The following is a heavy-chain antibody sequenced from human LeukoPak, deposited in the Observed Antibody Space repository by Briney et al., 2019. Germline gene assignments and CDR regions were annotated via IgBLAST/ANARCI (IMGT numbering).Heavy chain of an antibody. V-gene: IGHV4-31*03. Sequence: PSETLSLTCTVSGGSISSGGYYWSWIRQHPGKGLEWTGYIYYSGSTYYNPSLKSRVTISVDTSKNQFSLKLSSVTAADTAVYYCARRMSSSEFDPWGQGTLVTVSS. J-gene: IGHJ5*02. CDR2: IYYSGST. CDR1: GGSISSGGYY. D-gene: IGHD6-6*01. CDR3: ARRMSSSEFDP.